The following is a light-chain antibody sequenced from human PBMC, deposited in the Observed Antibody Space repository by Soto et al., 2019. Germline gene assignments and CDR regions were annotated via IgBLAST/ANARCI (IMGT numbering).Light chain of an antibody. CDR2: EVF. CDR3: SSYAGRNNFDV. CDR1: TRDVGGYNY. Sequence: SLLSPPPPPSGAPGPSVTLPSPGTTRDVGGYNYVSWYQQHPGKAPKLMIYEVFKRPSGVPDRFSGSKSGNTASLTVSGLQAEDEADYYCSSYAGRNNFDVFGTGTKVTVL. J-gene: IGLJ1*01. V-gene: IGLV2-8*01.